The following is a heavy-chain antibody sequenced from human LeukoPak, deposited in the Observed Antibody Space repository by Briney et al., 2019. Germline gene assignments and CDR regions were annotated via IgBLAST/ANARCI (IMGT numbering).Heavy chain of an antibody. CDR2: IDTSDSYT. CDR3: ARQDLGQYCSGGSCYMDY. J-gene: IGHJ4*02. D-gene: IGHD2-15*01. CDR1: GYSFTSYW. Sequence: GESLKISCKGSGYSFTSYWISWVRQMPGKGLEWMGRIDTSDSYTNYSPSFHGHVTISADKPISTAYLQWSSLKASDTAMYYCARQDLGQYCSGGSCYMDYWGQGTLVTVSS. V-gene: IGHV5-10-1*01.